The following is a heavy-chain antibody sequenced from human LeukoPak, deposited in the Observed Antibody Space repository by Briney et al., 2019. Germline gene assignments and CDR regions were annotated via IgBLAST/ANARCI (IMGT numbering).Heavy chain of an antibody. V-gene: IGHV4-34*01. CDR3: ARGPIAAAAGY. J-gene: IGHJ4*02. CDR2: INHSGST. D-gene: IGHD6-13*01. CDR1: GGSLSGYY. Sequence: SETLSLTCAVYGGSLSGYYWSWIRQPPGKGLEWIGEINHSGSTNYNPSLKSRVTISVDTSKNQFSLKLSSVTAADTAVYYCARGPIAAAAGYWGQGTLVTVSS.